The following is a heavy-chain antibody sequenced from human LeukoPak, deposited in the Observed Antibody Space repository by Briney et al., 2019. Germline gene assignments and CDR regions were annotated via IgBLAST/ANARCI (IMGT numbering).Heavy chain of an antibody. CDR3: ARVLLSADTAMVPVDY. V-gene: IGHV3-30*03. Sequence: HPGRSLRLSCAASGFTFSSYGMHWVRQAPGKGLEWVAVISYDGSNKYYADSVKGRFTISRDNSKNTLYLQMNSLRAEDTAVYYCARVLLSADTAMVPVDYWGQGTLVTVSS. CDR2: ISYDGSNK. CDR1: GFTFSSYG. J-gene: IGHJ4*02. D-gene: IGHD5-18*01.